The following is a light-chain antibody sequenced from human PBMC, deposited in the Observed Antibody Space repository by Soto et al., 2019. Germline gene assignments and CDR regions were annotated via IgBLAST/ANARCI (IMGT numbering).Light chain of an antibody. CDR1: QNLLDRSKNKNY. CDR3: QQVYNHPLT. CDR2: WAY. Sequence: DIVMTQSPESLAVSLGETATINCRSSQNLLDRSKNKNYLTWHQQKPGQPPKLLIYWAYTRGSGVPDRFNGSGYGTHFTLSISSLQAEDVAVYYCQQVYNHPLTFGGGNKVEIK. V-gene: IGKV4-1*01. J-gene: IGKJ4*01.